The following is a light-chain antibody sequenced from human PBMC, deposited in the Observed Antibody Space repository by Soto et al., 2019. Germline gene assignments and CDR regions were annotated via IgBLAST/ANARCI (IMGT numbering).Light chain of an antibody. CDR3: QQTYITPYT. J-gene: IGKJ2*01. CDR1: QSISNY. Sequence: DIQMTQSPSSLSASVGARVTITCRASQSISNYLNWYQQKPGKAPKLLIHAISTLESGVPSRFSGSGSGTDFTLTIDSLQPDDFATYYCQQTYITPYTFGQGTKLEIK. CDR2: AIS. V-gene: IGKV1-39*01.